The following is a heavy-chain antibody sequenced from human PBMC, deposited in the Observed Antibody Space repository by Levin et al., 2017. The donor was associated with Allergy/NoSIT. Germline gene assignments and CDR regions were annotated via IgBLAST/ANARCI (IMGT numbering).Heavy chain of an antibody. CDR1: GFTFSNYA. CDR2: IGGSGDST. D-gene: IGHD5-12*01. V-gene: IGHV3-23*01. CDR3: AKERFVAPGNVGGSDH. J-gene: IGHJ4*02. Sequence: GESLKISCAASGFTFSNYAMTWVRQAPGKGLEWVSTIGGSGDSTYYADSVKGRFTISRDNFKNTLYVRMKRLRAEDTAIYFCAKERFVAPGNVGGSDHWGQGTLVTVSS.